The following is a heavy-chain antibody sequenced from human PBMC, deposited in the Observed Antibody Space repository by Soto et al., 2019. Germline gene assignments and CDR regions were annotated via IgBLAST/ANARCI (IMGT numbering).Heavy chain of an antibody. D-gene: IGHD1-7*01. V-gene: IGHV3-48*02. CDR2: ISSSSSTI. Sequence: GGSLRLSCAASGFTFSSYSMNWVRQAPGKGLEWVSYISSSSSTIYYADSVKGRFTISRDNAKNSLYLQMNSLRDEDTAVYYCATPYDLNSDDDYYYYYGMDVWGQGTTVTVSS. J-gene: IGHJ6*02. CDR3: ATPYDLNSDDDYYYYYGMDV. CDR1: GFTFSSYS.